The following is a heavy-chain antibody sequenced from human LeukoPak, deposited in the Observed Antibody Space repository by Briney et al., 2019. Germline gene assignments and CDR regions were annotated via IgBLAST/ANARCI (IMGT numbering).Heavy chain of an antibody. V-gene: IGHV3-74*01. CDR2: IDGDGRST. CDR3: ARAGDS. Sequence: GGSLRLSCTASGFTFSSHWMHRVRQAPGKGLVWVSRIDGDGRSTSYADSVKGRFTISRDNAKNTLFLQMDSLRPEDTAFYYCARAGDSWGQGTLVTVSS. J-gene: IGHJ4*02. CDR1: GFTFSSHW.